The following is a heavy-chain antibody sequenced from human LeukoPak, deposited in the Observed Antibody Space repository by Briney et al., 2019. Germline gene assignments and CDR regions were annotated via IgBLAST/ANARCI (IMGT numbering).Heavy chain of an antibody. CDR1: GFTFSSYG. J-gene: IGHJ6*03. Sequence: PGGSLRLSCAASGFTFSSYGMSWVRQAPGKGLEWVSGINWNGGSTGYADSVKGRFTISRDNAKNSLYLQMNSLRAEDTALYYCAREYSSSPGYYMDVWGKGTTVTVSS. D-gene: IGHD6-6*01. CDR3: AREYSSSPGYYMDV. V-gene: IGHV3-20*04. CDR2: INWNGGST.